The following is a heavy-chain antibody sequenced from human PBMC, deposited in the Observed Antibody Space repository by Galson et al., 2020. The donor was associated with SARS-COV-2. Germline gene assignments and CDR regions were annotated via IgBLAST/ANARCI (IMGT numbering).Heavy chain of an antibody. V-gene: IGHV1-2*02. CDR3: ARDREPCPGGNCYHNWFDP. D-gene: IGHD2-15*01. CDR2: ITFDSGDT. Sequence: ASVKVSCKASKYTFIGYYIHWVRQAPGQGLEWMEWITFDSGDTNYAQKFQGRVTMTRDTSISTVYMELERLTSDDTAVYYCARDREPCPGGNCYHNWFDPWGQGSLVTVSS. CDR1: KYTFIGYY. J-gene: IGHJ5*02.